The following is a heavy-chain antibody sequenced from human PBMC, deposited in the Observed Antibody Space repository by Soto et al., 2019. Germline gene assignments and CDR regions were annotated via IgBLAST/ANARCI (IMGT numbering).Heavy chain of an antibody. CDR2: MTPNSGNT. J-gene: IGHJ4*02. D-gene: IGHD2-2*01. CDR1: GGTFSSYA. V-gene: IGHV1-8*02. Sequence: GASVKVSCKASGGTFSSYAINWARQATGQGLEWMGWMTPNSGNTGSAQKFQGRVTMTRNTSISTAYMELSSLRSEDTAVYYCAIFVAVVCHDYWGQGTLVTVSS. CDR3: AIFVAVVCHDY.